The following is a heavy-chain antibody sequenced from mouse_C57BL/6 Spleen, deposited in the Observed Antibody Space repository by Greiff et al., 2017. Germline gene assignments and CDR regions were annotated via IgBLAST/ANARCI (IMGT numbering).Heavy chain of an antibody. D-gene: IGHD2-5*01. V-gene: IGHV1-26*01. CDR2: INPNNGGT. J-gene: IGHJ2*01. Sequence: VQLQQSGPELVKPGASVKISCKASGYTFTDYYMNWVKQSHGKSLEWIGDINPNNGGTSYNQKFKGKATLTVDKSSSTAYMELRSLTSEDSAVYYGARSGYSNYYFDYWGQGTTLTVSS. CDR1: GYTFTDYY. CDR3: ARSGYSNYYFDY.